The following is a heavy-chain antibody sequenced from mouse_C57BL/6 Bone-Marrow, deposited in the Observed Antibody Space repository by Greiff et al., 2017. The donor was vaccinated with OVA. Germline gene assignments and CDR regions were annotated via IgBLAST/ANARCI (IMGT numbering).Heavy chain of an antibody. Sequence: VQLQQPGAELVRPGTSVKLSCKASGYTFTSYWMHWVKQRPGQGLEWIGVIDPSASYTNYNQKFKGKATLTVDTSSSTAYMQLSSLRSEDSAVYYCARWAYYGPFAYWGQGTLVTVSA. D-gene: IGHD1-1*01. CDR3: ARWAYYGPFAY. CDR2: IDPSASYT. V-gene: IGHV1-59*01. J-gene: IGHJ3*01. CDR1: GYTFTSYW.